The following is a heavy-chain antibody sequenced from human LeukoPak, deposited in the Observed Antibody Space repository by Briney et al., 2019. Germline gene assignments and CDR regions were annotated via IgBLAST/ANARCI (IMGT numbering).Heavy chain of an antibody. CDR1: GYSFTSYW. D-gene: IGHD6-19*01. J-gene: IGHJ4*02. V-gene: IGHV5-51*01. CDR2: IYPGDSDT. Sequence: GESLKISCKGSGYSFTSYWIGWVRQMPGKGLEWMGIIYPGDSDTRYSPSFQGQVTISADKSISTAYLQWSSLKASDTAMYYCVVAGTLSGWGQRYYFDYWGQGTLVTVSS. CDR3: VVAGTLSGWGQRYYFDY.